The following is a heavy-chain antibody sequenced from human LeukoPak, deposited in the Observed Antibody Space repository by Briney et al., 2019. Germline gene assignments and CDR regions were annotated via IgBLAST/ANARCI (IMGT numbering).Heavy chain of an antibody. CDR2: IRYDGSNK. CDR3: ATPGPVLLWFGELGY. V-gene: IGHV3-30*02. Sequence: PGGSLRLSCAASGFTFSSYGMHWVRQTPGKGLEWVAFIRYDGSNKYYADSVKGRFTISRDNSKNTLYLQMNSLRAEDTAVYYCATPGPVLLWFGELGYWGRGTLVTVSS. D-gene: IGHD3-10*01. J-gene: IGHJ4*02. CDR1: GFTFSSYG.